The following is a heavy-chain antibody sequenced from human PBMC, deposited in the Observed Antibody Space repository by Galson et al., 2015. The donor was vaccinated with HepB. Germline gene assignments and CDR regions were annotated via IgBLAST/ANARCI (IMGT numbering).Heavy chain of an antibody. CDR1: GDSVSRETTV. Sequence: CAISGDSVSRETTVWNWIRQSPSRGLEWLGRTYCRSTKWYNAYAVSVQSRITINPDTSRNQFPLQLDSVTPDDTAVYYCARGFSLAYWGQGTVVTVSS. V-gene: IGHV6-1*01. CDR2: TYCRSTKWYN. J-gene: IGHJ4*02. CDR3: ARGFSLAY.